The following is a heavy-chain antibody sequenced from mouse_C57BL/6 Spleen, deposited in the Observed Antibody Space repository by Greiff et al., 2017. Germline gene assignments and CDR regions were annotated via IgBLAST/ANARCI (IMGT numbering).Heavy chain of an antibody. D-gene: IGHD2-3*01. J-gene: IGHJ2*01. CDR3: AREGVYDGYYDFDY. CDR2: IDPSDSET. Sequence: QVQLQQPGAELVRPGSSVKLSCKASGYTFTSYWMHWVKQRPIQGLEWIGNIDPSDSETHYNQKFKDKATLTVDKSSSTAYMQLSSRTSEDSAVDYCAREGVYDGYYDFDYWGQGTTLTVSS. CDR1: GYTFTSYW. V-gene: IGHV1-52*01.